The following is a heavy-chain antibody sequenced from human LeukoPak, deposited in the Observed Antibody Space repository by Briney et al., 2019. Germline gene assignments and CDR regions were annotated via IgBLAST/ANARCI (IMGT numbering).Heavy chain of an antibody. V-gene: IGHV4-4*07. CDR1: GGSISSYY. D-gene: IGHD6-19*01. J-gene: IGHJ5*02. CDR2: IYTSGST. CDR3: AGLRSSGWYGDWFDP. Sequence: SETLSLTRTVSGGSISSYYWSWIRQPAGKGLEWIGRIYTSGSTNYNPSLKSRVTMSVDTSKNQFSLKLSSVTAADTAVYYCAGLRSSGWYGDWFDPWGQGTLVTVSS.